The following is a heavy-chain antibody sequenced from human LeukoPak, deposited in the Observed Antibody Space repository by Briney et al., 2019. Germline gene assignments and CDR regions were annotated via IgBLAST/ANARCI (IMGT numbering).Heavy chain of an antibody. Sequence: PGRSLRLSCAASGFTFSSYAMHWVRQAPGKGLEWVAVISYDGSNKYYADSVKGRFTISRDNSKNTLYLQMNSLRAEDTAVYYCASLELVRVSYYYYGMDVWGQGTTVTVSS. V-gene: IGHV3-30-3*01. CDR2: ISYDGSNK. CDR1: GFTFSSYA. D-gene: IGHD1-7*01. J-gene: IGHJ6*02. CDR3: ASLELVRVSYYYYGMDV.